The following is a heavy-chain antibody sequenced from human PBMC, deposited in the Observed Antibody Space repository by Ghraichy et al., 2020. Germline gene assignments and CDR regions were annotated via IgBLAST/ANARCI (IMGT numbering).Heavy chain of an antibody. V-gene: IGHV3-21*01. Sequence: GESLNISCAASGFTFTTYSMNWVRQAPGKGLEWVSSIGSSSRYIYYSDSVKGRFTISRDNAKNSLYLQMNSLRAEDTAVYYCASLGISMIDNFDYWGQGTLVTVSS. J-gene: IGHJ4*02. CDR1: GFTFTTYS. CDR2: IGSSSRYI. CDR3: ASLGISMIDNFDY. D-gene: IGHD3-22*01.